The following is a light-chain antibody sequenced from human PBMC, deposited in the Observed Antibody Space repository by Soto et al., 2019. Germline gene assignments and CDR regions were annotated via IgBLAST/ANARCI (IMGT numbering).Light chain of an antibody. CDR1: QSVSTN. CDR3: QQRSEWPIT. Sequence: VMSHSNAMLSVWPGQRATLSCWASQSVSTNVAWYQQIPGQTPRLLIYGASTRATGIPVRFSGSGSGTDFSLTISSLEPEDFAVYYCQQRSEWPITFGQGTRLEI. V-gene: IGKV3-15*01. CDR2: GAS. J-gene: IGKJ5*01.